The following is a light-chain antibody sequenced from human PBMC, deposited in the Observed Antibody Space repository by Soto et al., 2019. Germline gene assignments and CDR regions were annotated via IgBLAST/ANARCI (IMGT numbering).Light chain of an antibody. CDR2: EVS. J-gene: IGLJ2*01. V-gene: IGLV2-14*01. CDR1: SSDVGGHNY. CDR3: SSYTSSTVV. Sequence: QSVLTQPASVSGSPGQSITISCTGTSSDVGGHNYVSWYQQHPGKAPKLMIYEVSNRPSGVSNRFSGSKSGNTASLTISGLQPEDEPDYYCSSYTSSTVVFGGGTKLTVL.